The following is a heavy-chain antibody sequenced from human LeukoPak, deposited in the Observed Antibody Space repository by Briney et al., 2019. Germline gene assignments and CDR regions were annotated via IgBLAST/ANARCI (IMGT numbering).Heavy chain of an antibody. CDR1: GFTFSSYW. CDR2: IQSDGRST. J-gene: IGHJ4*02. Sequence: GGSLRLSCAASGFTFSSYWMHWVRQAPGKGLVWVSCIQSDGRSTTYADSVKGRFTISRDNAKNTLHLQMNSLRAEDTAVYYCARDSSSWYYDYWGQGTLVTVSS. D-gene: IGHD6-13*01. V-gene: IGHV3-74*03. CDR3: ARDSSSWYYDY.